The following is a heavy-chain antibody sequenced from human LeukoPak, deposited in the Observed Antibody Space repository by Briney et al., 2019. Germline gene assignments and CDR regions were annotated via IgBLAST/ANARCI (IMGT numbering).Heavy chain of an antibody. J-gene: IGHJ6*03. Sequence: ASVKVSCKVSGYTLTELSMHWVRQAPGKGLEWMGGFDPEDGETIYAQKFQGRVTMTEDTSTDTAYMELSSLRSEDTAVYYCATGQPKLLHYYYYYYMDVWGKGTTVTVSS. CDR1: GYTLTELS. D-gene: IGHD2-21*01. CDR2: FDPEDGET. V-gene: IGHV1-24*01. CDR3: ATGQPKLLHYYYYYYMDV.